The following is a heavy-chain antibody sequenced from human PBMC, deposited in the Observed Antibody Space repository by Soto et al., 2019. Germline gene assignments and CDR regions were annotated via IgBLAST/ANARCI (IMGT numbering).Heavy chain of an antibody. CDR2: IWSDGSNK. V-gene: IGHV3-33*01. D-gene: IGHD3-3*01. CDR3: AREFWSGPFDY. J-gene: IGHJ4*02. CDR1: GFTFSSYG. Sequence: QVQLVESGGGVVQPGRSLRLSCAASGFTFSSYGMHWVRQAPGKGLEWVAVIWSDGSNKYYADSVKGRFTISRDNSKNTLYLQMNRLRAEDTAVYYCAREFWSGPFDYWGQGTLVTVSS.